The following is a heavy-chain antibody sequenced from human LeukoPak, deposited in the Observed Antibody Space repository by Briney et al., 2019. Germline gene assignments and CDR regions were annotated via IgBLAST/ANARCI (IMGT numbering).Heavy chain of an antibody. CDR2: VSGTGESK. V-gene: IGHV3-23*01. D-gene: IGHD4-17*01. CDR3: ARHREAYGDFGAY. CDR1: GFTSAGYA. J-gene: IGHJ4*02. Sequence: GGSLRLSCAASGFTSAGYAMNWVPQAPGKGLEWISVVSGTGESKYYADSVKGRFTISRDNSKNTPFLQMNSLRAEDTAVYYSARHREAYGDFGAYWGQGTLVTVS.